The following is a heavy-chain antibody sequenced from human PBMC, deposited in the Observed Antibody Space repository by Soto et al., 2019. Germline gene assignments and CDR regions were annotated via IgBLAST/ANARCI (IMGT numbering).Heavy chain of an antibody. CDR3: AVPFVPGAMVNMVDY. J-gene: IGHJ4*02. CDR1: GFTFSSYA. V-gene: IGHV3-30-3*01. D-gene: IGHD5-18*01. CDR2: ISYDGSNK. Sequence: QVQLVESGGGVVQPGRSLRLSCAASGFTFSSYAMHWVRQAPGKGLEWVAVISYDGSNKYYADSVKGRFTISRDNSKNTLYLQMNSLRAEDTAVYYCAVPFVPGAMVNMVDYWGQGTLVTVSS.